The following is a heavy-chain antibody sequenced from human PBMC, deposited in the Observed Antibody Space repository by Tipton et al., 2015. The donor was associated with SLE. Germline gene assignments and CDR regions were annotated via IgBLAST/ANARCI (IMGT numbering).Heavy chain of an antibody. CDR1: GFILSSYG. J-gene: IGHJ4*02. Sequence: VPRLSCAAAGFILSSYGMHWVRQAPGKGLEWVAFIRYDGSNKYYADSVKGRFTISRDNSKNTLYLQMNSLRAEDTAVYYCARDHDYGDYFDYWGQGTLVTVSS. CDR3: ARDHDYGDYFDY. CDR2: IRYDGSNK. V-gene: IGHV3-30*02. D-gene: IGHD4-17*01.